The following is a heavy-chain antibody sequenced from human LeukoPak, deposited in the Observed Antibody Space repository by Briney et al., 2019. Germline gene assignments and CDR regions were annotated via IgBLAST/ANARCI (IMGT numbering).Heavy chain of an antibody. CDR3: AKLVGATTGIDY. D-gene: IGHD1-26*01. V-gene: IGHV3-74*01. CDR1: GFTFSDYW. Sequence: GGSPRLSCAASGFTFSDYWMHWVRQAPGKGLVWGSRINGDGTSTRYADSVKGRFTISRDNAKNTVYLQMNSLSAEDTAVYYCAKLVGATTGIDYWGQGTLVTVSP. J-gene: IGHJ4*02. CDR2: INGDGTST.